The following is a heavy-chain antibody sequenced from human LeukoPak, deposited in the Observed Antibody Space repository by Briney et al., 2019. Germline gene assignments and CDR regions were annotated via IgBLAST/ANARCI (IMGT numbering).Heavy chain of an antibody. Sequence: PGRSLRLSCAASGFTFSNYAMSWVRQAPGKGLEWVSGISGSGVNTYYADSVKGRRTISRDNSKNTLYLQMNSLRAEDTAVYYCAKMLLIYYDSSGGAFDIWGQGTMVTISS. CDR1: GFTFSNYA. D-gene: IGHD3-22*01. CDR3: AKMLLIYYDSSGGAFDI. CDR2: ISGSGVNT. J-gene: IGHJ3*02. V-gene: IGHV3-23*01.